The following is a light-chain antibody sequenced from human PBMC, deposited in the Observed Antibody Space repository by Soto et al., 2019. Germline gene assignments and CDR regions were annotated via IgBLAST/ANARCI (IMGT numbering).Light chain of an antibody. Sequence: QPVLPQSPSASASLGASVKLTCTLSSGHSSHAIAWHQQQPEKGPRYLMKLNSDGSHSKGDGIPDRFSGSSSGAERYLTIASLQSEDEADYYCQTWGTGIPWVFGGGTKLTVL. V-gene: IGLV4-69*01. CDR2: LNSDGSH. J-gene: IGLJ3*02. CDR1: SGHSSHA. CDR3: QTWGTGIPWV.